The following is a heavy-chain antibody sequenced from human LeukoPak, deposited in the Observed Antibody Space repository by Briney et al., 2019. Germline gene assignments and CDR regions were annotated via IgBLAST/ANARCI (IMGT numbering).Heavy chain of an antibody. D-gene: IGHD3-3*01. Sequence: SETLSLTCTVSGGSIRSGGYYWSWIRQHPGKGLEWIGYIYYSGSTYYNPSLKSRVTISVDTSKNQFSLKLSSVTAADTAVYYCARDSSQNTIFYGMDVWGQGTTVTVSS. CDR2: IYYSGST. CDR1: GGSIRSGGYY. V-gene: IGHV4-31*03. J-gene: IGHJ6*02. CDR3: ARDSSQNTIFYGMDV.